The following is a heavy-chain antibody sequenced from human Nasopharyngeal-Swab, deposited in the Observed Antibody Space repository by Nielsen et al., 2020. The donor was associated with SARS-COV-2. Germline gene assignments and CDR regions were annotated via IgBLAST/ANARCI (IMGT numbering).Heavy chain of an antibody. V-gene: IGHV4-61*01. Sequence: SETLSLTCTVSGGSVSSGNHYWSWIRQPPGKGLEWIGYIYYSGSTNYNPSLKSRVTISVDTSKNQFSLKLSSVTAADTAVYYCARDLVCSGGSCYSNGFDYWGQGTLVTVSS. CDR3: ARDLVCSGGSCYSNGFDY. D-gene: IGHD2-15*01. CDR2: IYYSGST. J-gene: IGHJ4*02. CDR1: GGSVSSGNHY.